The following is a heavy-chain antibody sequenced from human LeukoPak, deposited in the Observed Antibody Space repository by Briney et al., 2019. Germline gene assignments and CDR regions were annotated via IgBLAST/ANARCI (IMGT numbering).Heavy chain of an antibody. V-gene: IGHV3-23*01. CDR3: AKGQLWFGEFSYFDY. J-gene: IGHJ4*02. D-gene: IGHD3-10*01. CDR1: GFTFSSYD. CDR2: ISGSGGST. Sequence: PGGSLRLSCGASGFTFSSYDMNWVRQAPGKGLEWVSVISGSGGSTDYADSVKGRFSISRDNSKNTLYLQMNGLRAEDTAVYYCAKGQLWFGEFSYFDYWGQGTLVTVSS.